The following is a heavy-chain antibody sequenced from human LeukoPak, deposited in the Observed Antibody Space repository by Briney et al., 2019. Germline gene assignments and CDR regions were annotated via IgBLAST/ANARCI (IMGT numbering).Heavy chain of an antibody. CDR2: INKDGSIT. J-gene: IGHJ4*02. V-gene: IGHV3-74*01. Sequence: GGSLRLSCVASGFTFSNYWMHWVRQAPGKGPEWVSRINKDGSITNFADSVKGRFTISRDNVKNTVYLQMNSLRAEDTAVYYCARDPLVSMWGQGSLVTVSS. CDR1: GFTFSNYW. CDR3: ARDPLVSM. D-gene: IGHD2/OR15-2a*01.